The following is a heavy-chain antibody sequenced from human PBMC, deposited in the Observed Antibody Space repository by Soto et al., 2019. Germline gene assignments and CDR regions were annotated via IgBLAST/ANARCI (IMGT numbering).Heavy chain of an antibody. Sequence: EVQLVESGGALVQPGGSLRLSCAVSGFIVSTKYMSWFRQAPGKGLEWVSVFYNGASTNYADSVEGRFTISGDNSKNTLFLQMNNLRADDTAVYYCAADYYFYMYLWGKGTTVTVSS. CDR2: FYNGAST. J-gene: IGHJ6*03. V-gene: IGHV3-66*01. CDR3: AADYYFYMYL. CDR1: GFIVSTKY.